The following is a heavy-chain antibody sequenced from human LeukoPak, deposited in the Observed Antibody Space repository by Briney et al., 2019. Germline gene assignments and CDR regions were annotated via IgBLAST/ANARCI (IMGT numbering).Heavy chain of an antibody. CDR3: ARSQSLGY. Sequence: GGSLRLSCAASGFTFSSYWMSWVRQAPGKGLEWVANIKHDGSDKYYVDSVRGRFTISRDNAENSLYLQMNSLRAEDAAMYYCARSQSLGYWGQGTLVTVSS. CDR2: IKHDGSDK. J-gene: IGHJ4*02. V-gene: IGHV3-7*04. CDR1: GFTFSSYW.